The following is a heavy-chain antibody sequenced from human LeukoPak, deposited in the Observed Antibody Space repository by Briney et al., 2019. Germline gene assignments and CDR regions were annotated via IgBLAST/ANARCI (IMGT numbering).Heavy chain of an antibody. D-gene: IGHD3-10*01. V-gene: IGHV1-69*13. CDR1: GGTFSSYA. J-gene: IGHJ3*02. CDR2: IIPIFGTA. CDR3: ATAMVRGYDAFDI. Sequence: ASVKVSCKASGGTFSSYAISWVRQAPGQGLEWMGGIIPIFGTANYAQEFQGRVTITADESTSTAYMELSSLRSEDTAVYYCATAMVRGYDAFDIWGQGTMVTVSS.